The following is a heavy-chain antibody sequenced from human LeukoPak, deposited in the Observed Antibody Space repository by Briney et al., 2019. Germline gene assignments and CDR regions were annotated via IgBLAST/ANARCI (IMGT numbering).Heavy chain of an antibody. D-gene: IGHD1-1*01. V-gene: IGHV4-39*01. J-gene: IGHJ6*02. CDR1: GGSISSSSYY. CDR3: ARLYNWNDAYGMDV. CDR2: IYYSGST. Sequence: SETLSLTCTVSGGSISSSSYYWGWIRQPPGKGLEWLGSIYYSGSTYYNPSLKSRVTISVDTSKNQFSLKLSSVTAADTAVYYCARLYNWNDAYGMDVWGQGTTVTVSS.